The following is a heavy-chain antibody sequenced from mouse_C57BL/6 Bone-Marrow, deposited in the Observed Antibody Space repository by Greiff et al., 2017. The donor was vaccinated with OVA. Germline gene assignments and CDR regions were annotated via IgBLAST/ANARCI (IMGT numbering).Heavy chain of an antibody. CDR2: IDPSDSYT. CDR1: GYTFTSYW. D-gene: IGHD1-1*02. J-gene: IGHJ4*01. Sequence: VQLQQPGAELVRPGTSVKLSCKASGYTFTSYWMHWVKQRPGQGLEWIGVIDPSDSYTNYNQKFKGKATLTVDTSSSTAYMQLSSLTSEDSAVYCCARLGGAMDYWGQGTAVTVSS. CDR3: ARLGGAMDY. V-gene: IGHV1-59*01.